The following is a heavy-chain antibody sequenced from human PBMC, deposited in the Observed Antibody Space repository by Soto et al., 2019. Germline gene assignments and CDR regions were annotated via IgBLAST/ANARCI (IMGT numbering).Heavy chain of an antibody. CDR3: VKSPNTGRFCEH. Sequence: PGGSLRLSCSASGFTFSGHPMHWVRQAPGKGLEYVSAISSNGGSTYYADSVKGRFSISRDNSKNTLYLQMSSLRDEDTAVYYCVKSPNTGRFCEHWGQGTLVTVSS. J-gene: IGHJ4*02. V-gene: IGHV3-64D*06. D-gene: IGHD1-1*01. CDR2: ISSNGGST. CDR1: GFTFSGHP.